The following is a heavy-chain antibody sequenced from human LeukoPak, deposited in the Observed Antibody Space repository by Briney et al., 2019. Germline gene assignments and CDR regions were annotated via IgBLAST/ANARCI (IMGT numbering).Heavy chain of an antibody. Sequence: PSETLSLTCTVSVFSIINIYYWGWIRPPPGKGLGWIGSIYHSGSIYYNPTLRSRGTLSGDTSKDQFSLRLSSVTAADTAVYYCARHVWGSISYMDVWGKGTTVTVSS. V-gene: IGHV4-38-2*02. D-gene: IGHD6-6*01. CDR2: IYHSGSI. CDR1: VFSIINIYY. CDR3: ARHVWGSISYMDV. J-gene: IGHJ6*03.